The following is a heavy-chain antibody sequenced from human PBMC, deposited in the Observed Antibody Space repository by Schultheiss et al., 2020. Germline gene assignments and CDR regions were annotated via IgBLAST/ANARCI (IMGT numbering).Heavy chain of an antibody. V-gene: IGHV4-39*01. CDR3: ARRPSGSYYYFDY. CDR2: IYYSGST. Sequence: SETLSLTCTVSGGSISSYYWSWTRQPPGKGLEWIGSIYYSGSTYYNPSLKSRVTISVDTSKNQFSLKLSSVTAADTAVYYCARRPSGSYYYFDYWGQGTLVTVSS. J-gene: IGHJ4*02. CDR1: GGSISSYY. D-gene: IGHD1-26*01.